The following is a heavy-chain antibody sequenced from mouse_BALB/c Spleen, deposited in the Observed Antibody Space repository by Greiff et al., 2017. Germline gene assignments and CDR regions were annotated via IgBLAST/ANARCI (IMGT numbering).Heavy chain of an antibody. V-gene: IGHV1-67*01. J-gene: IGHJ4*01. CDR3: ARFTTVVARAMDY. D-gene: IGHD1-1*01. Sequence: QVHVKQSGPELVRPGVSVKISCKGSGYTFTDYAMHWVKQSHAKSLEWIGVISTYSGNTNYNQKFKGKATMTVDKSSSTAYMELARLTSEDSAIYYCARFTTVVARAMDYWGQGTSVTVSS. CDR2: ISTYSGNT. CDR1: GYTFTDYA.